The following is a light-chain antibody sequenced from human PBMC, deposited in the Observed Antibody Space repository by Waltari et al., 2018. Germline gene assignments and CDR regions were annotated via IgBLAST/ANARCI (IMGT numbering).Light chain of an antibody. J-gene: IGKJ4*01. CDR3: QQYDNLPLT. Sequence: DIQMTQSPSSLSASVGARVTITCQARQDIDNYLNWYQQKPGKAPTLLISDASKLETGVPSRFSASGSVTDFTFTISSLQPEDIATYYCQQYDNLPLTFGGGTRVEI. V-gene: IGKV1-33*01. CDR2: DAS. CDR1: QDIDNY.